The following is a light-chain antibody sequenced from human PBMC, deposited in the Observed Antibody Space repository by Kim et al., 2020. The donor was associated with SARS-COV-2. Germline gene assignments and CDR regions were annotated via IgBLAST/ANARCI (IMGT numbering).Light chain of an antibody. J-gene: IGKJ4*01. CDR1: QSVSSY. V-gene: IGKV3-11*01. CDR3: HQRTNWPLT. CDR2: DAS. Sequence: LAPGERATLSCRASQSVSSYLAWYQQKPGQAPRLLIYDASNRATGIPARFSGSGSGTDFTLTISSLEPEDFAVYYCHQRTNWPLTFGGGTKVDIK.